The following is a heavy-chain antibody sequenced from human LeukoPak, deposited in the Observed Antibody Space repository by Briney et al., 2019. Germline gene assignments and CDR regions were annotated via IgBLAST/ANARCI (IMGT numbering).Heavy chain of an antibody. Sequence: SETLSLTCTVSGGSISSDNWNWVRNPPGQGQERMWYIYYSGSTNYNPSLKSRVTISVDTSKNQFSLKLTSVTAADTAVYYCARRGSDFWSGDKAFDIWGQGTMVTVSS. CDR3: ARRGSDFWSGDKAFDI. J-gene: IGHJ3*02. CDR1: GGSISSDN. CDR2: IYYSGST. V-gene: IGHV4-59*01. D-gene: IGHD3-3*01.